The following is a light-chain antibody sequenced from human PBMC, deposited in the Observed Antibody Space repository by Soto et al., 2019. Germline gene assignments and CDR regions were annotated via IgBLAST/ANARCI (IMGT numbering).Light chain of an antibody. CDR3: QQYNTYST. CDR1: QSVSSY. J-gene: IGKJ5*01. V-gene: IGKV3-11*01. CDR2: DAS. Sequence: EIVLTQSPGTLSLSPGERATLSCRASQSVSSYLAWYQQKPGQAPRLLIYDASNRATGIPARFSGSGSGTEFTLTISSLQPDDFATYYCQQYNTYSTFGQGTRLEIK.